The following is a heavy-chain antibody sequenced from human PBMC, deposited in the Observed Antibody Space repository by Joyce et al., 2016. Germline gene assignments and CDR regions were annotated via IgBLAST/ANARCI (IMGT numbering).Heavy chain of an antibody. D-gene: IGHD6-6*01. CDR1: GFSFSGYW. J-gene: IGHJ5*02. CDR2: IKTDGRSK. Sequence: EVQLVESGGGLVQPGGSLRLSCAASGFSFSGYWIHWVRQAPGKGRVWVSRIKTDGRSKRCADSVKGRFTISRDNAKNTLYLQMNSLRAEDTAVYYCVRGISARPGGPNWFDPWGQGTLVTVSS. V-gene: IGHV3-74*01. CDR3: VRGISARPGGPNWFDP.